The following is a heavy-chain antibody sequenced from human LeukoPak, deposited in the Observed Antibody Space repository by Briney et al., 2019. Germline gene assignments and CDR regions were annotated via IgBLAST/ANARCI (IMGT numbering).Heavy chain of an antibody. J-gene: IGHJ4*02. CDR3: ARARYGGNWGELAY. CDR2: ISSGAGTT. V-gene: IGHV3-23*01. D-gene: IGHD4-23*01. Sequence: GGSLRLSCAASGFTFSNYAMSWVRQVPGKRLEWVSAISSGAGTTGYADSVKGRFTISRDNSKNTLYLQMNSLRIEDTAVYYCARARYGGNWGELAYWGQGTLVTVSS. CDR1: GFTFSNYA.